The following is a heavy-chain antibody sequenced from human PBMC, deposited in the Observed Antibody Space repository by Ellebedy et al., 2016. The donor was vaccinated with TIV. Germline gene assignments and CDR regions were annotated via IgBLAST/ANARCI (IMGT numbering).Heavy chain of an antibody. Sequence: GESLKISXKGSGYSFTTYWIGWVRQMPGKGLEWMGIIYPGDSETRYSPSFQGQVTISADKSISTAYLQWSSLKASDTAMYYCATNVEMATISYFDYWGQGTLVTVSS. CDR2: IYPGDSET. CDR1: GYSFTTYW. CDR3: ATNVEMATISYFDY. D-gene: IGHD5-24*01. V-gene: IGHV5-51*01. J-gene: IGHJ4*02.